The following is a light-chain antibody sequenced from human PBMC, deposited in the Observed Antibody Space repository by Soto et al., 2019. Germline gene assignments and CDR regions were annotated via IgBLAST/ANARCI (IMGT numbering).Light chain of an antibody. CDR1: QGISSF. V-gene: IGKV1-9*01. CDR2: ATS. CDR3: QHLNSYPLT. Sequence: IQLTQSPSFLSASVGDRVTITCRASQGISSFLTWYQQKPGKAPKLLIYATSILQSGVPSRFSGSGSGTEFTLTISSLQPEDFATYYCQHLNSYPLTFGGGTKVEIK. J-gene: IGKJ4*01.